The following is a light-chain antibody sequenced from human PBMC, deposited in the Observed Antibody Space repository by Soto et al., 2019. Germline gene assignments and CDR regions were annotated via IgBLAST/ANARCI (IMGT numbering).Light chain of an antibody. CDR2: DAS. CDR1: QSVETD. CDR3: QQYNNWPLT. Sequence: ERVMTTCPGTLSVSPGDRATLSCRARQSVETDLAWYQQKRCQPTRLLIYDASTRATGIPARFSGSQSGTEVTLIFSSLLSEDFAVYSCQQYNNWPLTFGGGTKVEIK. J-gene: IGKJ4*01. V-gene: IGKV3D-15*01.